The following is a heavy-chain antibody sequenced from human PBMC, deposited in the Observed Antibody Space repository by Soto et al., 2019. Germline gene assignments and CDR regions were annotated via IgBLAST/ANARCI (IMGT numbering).Heavy chain of an antibody. CDR1: GFTFSSYA. CDR3: AKDVDYGGNSPFPFDY. CDR2: ISGSGGST. V-gene: IGHV3-23*01. J-gene: IGHJ4*02. D-gene: IGHD4-17*01. Sequence: GGSLRLSCAASGFTFSSYAMSWVRQAPGKGLEWVSAISGSGGSTYYADSVKGRFTISRDNSKNTLYLQMNSLRAEDTAVYYCAKDVDYGGNSPFPFDYWGQGTLVTVSS.